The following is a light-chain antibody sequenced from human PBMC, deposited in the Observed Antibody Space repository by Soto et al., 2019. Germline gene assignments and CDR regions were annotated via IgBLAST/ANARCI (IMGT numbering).Light chain of an antibody. J-gene: IGKJ5*01. CDR2: DAS. Sequence: EIQMAHSPSTLSGSLGDRVTITFRASQSISSWLAWYKQKPGKAPKLLIYDASSLESGVPSRFSGSGSGTDFTLTISSLQPEDFATYYCQQLNSYPITFGQGTRLEIK. CDR3: QQLNSYPIT. V-gene: IGKV1-5*01. CDR1: QSISSW.